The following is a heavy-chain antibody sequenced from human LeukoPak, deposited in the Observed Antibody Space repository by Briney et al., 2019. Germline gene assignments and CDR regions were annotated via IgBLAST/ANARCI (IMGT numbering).Heavy chain of an antibody. CDR3: AKAEGYDILTGLDY. CDR1: GFTISNYV. D-gene: IGHD3-9*01. V-gene: IGHV3-23*01. Sequence: GGSLRLFCAASGFTISNYVMSWVRQAPGKGLEWVAGIGASGGSTYYADSVKGRFTISRDNSKNTLYLQMNSLRTEDTAVYYCAKAEGYDILTGLDYWGQGTLVTVSS. CDR2: IGASGGST. J-gene: IGHJ4*02.